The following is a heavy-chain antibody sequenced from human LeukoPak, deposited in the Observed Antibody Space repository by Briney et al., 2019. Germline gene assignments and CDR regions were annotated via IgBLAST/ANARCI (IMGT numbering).Heavy chain of an antibody. CDR1: GFTFSSYS. D-gene: IGHD5-12*01. CDR2: ISGSGGST. Sequence: GGSLRLSCAASGFTFSSYSMNWVRQAPGKGLEWVSAISGSGGSTYYADSVKGRFTISRDNSKNTLYLQMNSLRAEDTAVYYCAKVGYSGYGAPYYFDYWGQGTLVTVSS. J-gene: IGHJ4*02. V-gene: IGHV3-23*01. CDR3: AKVGYSGYGAPYYFDY.